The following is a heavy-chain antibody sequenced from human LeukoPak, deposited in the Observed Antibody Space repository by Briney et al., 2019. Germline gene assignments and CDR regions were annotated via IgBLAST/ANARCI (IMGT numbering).Heavy chain of an antibody. CDR2: IYPGDSDI. CDR1: GYTFTKYW. CDR3: ARHFGYSGYDGDY. Sequence: GESLKISCKGSGYTFTKYWIAWMRQMPGKGLEWMGIIYPGDSDIRYSPSFQGQVTISADKSISTAYLQWSSLKASDTAMYYCARHFGYSGYDGDYWGQGTLVTVSS. J-gene: IGHJ4*02. V-gene: IGHV5-51*01. D-gene: IGHD5-12*01.